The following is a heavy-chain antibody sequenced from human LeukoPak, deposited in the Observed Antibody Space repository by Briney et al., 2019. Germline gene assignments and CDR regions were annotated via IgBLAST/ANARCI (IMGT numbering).Heavy chain of an antibody. V-gene: IGHV3-23*01. Sequence: PGGSLRLSCAASGFTFSSYAMSWVRQAPGKGPEWVSAISGSGGSTYYADSVKGRFTISRDNSKNTLYLQMNSLRAEDTAVYYCEAVSKDYYYYMDVWGKGTTVTVSS. D-gene: IGHD6-19*01. J-gene: IGHJ6*03. CDR1: GFTFSSYA. CDR2: ISGSGGST. CDR3: EAVSKDYYYYMDV.